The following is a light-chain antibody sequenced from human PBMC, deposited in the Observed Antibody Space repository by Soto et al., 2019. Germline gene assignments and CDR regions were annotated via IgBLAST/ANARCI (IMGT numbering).Light chain of an antibody. CDR3: QQYGSSPPIT. Sequence: EIVLTQSPGTLSLSPGERDTLSCRASQSVGSSYLAWYQQKPGQAPRLLIYGASSRATGIPDRFSGSGSGTDFTLTISRLEPEDFAVYYCQQYGSSPPITFGQGTRLEIK. V-gene: IGKV3-20*01. CDR1: QSVGSSY. CDR2: GAS. J-gene: IGKJ5*01.